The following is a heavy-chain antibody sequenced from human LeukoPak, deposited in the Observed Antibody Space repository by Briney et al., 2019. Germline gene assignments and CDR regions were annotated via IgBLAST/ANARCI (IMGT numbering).Heavy chain of an antibody. CDR3: ARDLRFLEWLPRPFDY. J-gene: IGHJ4*02. Sequence: SETLSLTCSVYGGSISGYYWSWIRQPPGKGLEWIGEVNDIGSTNYNPSLKSRVTISVDTSKKQFSLKLTSATAADTAVYYCARDLRFLEWLPRPFDYWGQGTLVTVPS. CDR1: GGSISGYY. CDR2: VNDIGST. D-gene: IGHD3-3*01. V-gene: IGHV4-34*01.